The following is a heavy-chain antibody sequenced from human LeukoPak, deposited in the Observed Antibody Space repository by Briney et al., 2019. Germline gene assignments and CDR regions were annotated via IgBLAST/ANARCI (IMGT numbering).Heavy chain of an antibody. J-gene: IGHJ6*03. CDR1: GLTFSSYG. V-gene: IGHV3-33*06. CDR2: IWYDGSNK. Sequence: GGSLNLSCAASGLTFSSYGMTGFRKAQGKGLEWGAVIWYDGSNKYYADSVKGRFTISRDNSKNTLYLQMNSLRAEDTAVYYCAKVPGIGAAAGWDYYYYMDVWGKGTTVTVSS. CDR3: AKVPGIGAAAGWDYYYYMDV. D-gene: IGHD6-13*01.